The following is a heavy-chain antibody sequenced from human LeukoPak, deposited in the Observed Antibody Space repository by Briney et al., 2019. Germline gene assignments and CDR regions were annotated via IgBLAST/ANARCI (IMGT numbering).Heavy chain of an antibody. V-gene: IGHV5-51*01. J-gene: IGHJ4*02. CDR1: GYSFTSYW. CDR3: ARLFGGYSYSDNDLNFNY. CDR2: IYPGDSDT. Sequence: GESLKISCKGSGYSFTSYWIGWVRQMPGKGLEWMGIIYPGDSDTRYSPSFQGQVTISADKSISTAYLQWSSLKASDTAMYYCARLFGGYSYSDNDLNFNYWGQGTLVTVSS. D-gene: IGHD5-18*01.